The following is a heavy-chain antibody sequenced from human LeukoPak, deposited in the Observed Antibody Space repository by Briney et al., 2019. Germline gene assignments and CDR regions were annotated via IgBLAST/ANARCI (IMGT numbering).Heavy chain of an antibody. J-gene: IGHJ4*02. V-gene: IGHV3-23*01. CDR2: ISGSGGST. Sequence: PWASVKVSCKASGGTFSSYAMSWVRQAPGKGLEWVSAISGSGGSTYYADSVKGRFTISRDNSKNTLYLQMNSLRAEDTAVYYCAKASSSWTPYFDHWGQGTLVTVSS. CDR1: GGTFSSYA. D-gene: IGHD6-13*01. CDR3: AKASSSWTPYFDH.